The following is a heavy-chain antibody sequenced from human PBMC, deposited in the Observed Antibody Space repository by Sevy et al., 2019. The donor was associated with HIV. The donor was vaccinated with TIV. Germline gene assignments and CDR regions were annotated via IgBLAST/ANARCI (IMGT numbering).Heavy chain of an antibody. CDR3: AREGCSRPHDY. CDR2: LSFGCGKI. J-gene: IGHJ4*02. D-gene: IGHD2-8*01. V-gene: IGHV3-23*01. CDR1: GFAFYEYS. Sequence: GGPLRLSCAASGFAFYEYSMSWIHQAPGKGLEWVATLSFGCGKINYADSVKGRFTISRDNSKNSFYLQMDNLRVEDTALYYCAREGCSRPHDYWGQGTRVTVSS.